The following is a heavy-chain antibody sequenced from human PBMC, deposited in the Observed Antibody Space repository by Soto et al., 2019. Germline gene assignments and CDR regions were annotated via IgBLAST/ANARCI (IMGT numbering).Heavy chain of an antibody. CDR3: ARKSGTFSFDY. J-gene: IGHJ4*02. CDR2: IKHDGSEE. Sequence: EVQLVESGGGLVQPGGSLRLSCAASGFTFSNFWMTWVRQAPGKGLEWVANIKHDGSEEYYVDSVKGRFTISRDNAKNSLYLQMDSLRVEDTAVYYCARKSGTFSFDYWGQGALVTVSS. V-gene: IGHV3-7*01. D-gene: IGHD3-10*01. CDR1: GFTFSNFW.